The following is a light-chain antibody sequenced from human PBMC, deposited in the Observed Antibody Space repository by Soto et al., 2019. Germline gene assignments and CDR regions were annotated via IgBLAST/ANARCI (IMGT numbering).Light chain of an antibody. Sequence: QSVLTQPPSVSAAPGQRVTVSCSGSSSNIGSNYVFWYQQLPGTAPKLLIYDSNKRPSGIPDRFSGSKSGTSATLVITGLQTGDEADYYCATWDSSVFVVVFGGGTKLTVL. V-gene: IGLV1-51*01. CDR1: SSNIGSNY. J-gene: IGLJ2*01. CDR3: ATWDSSVFVVV. CDR2: DSN.